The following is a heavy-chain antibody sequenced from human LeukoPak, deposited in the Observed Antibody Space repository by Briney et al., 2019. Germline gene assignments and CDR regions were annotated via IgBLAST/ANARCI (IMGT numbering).Heavy chain of an antibody. V-gene: IGHV3-23*01. D-gene: IGHD2-2*01. J-gene: IGHJ4*02. CDR2: ISGSGGST. Sequence: PGGSLRLSCAASGFTFSSYAMSWVRQAPGKGLEWVSAISGSGGSTYYADSVKGRFTISRDNSKNTLYLQMNSLRAEDTAVYYCAKVGGYCSSTSCKLVGYWGQGTLVTVSS. CDR1: GFTFSSYA. CDR3: AKVGGYCSSTSCKLVGY.